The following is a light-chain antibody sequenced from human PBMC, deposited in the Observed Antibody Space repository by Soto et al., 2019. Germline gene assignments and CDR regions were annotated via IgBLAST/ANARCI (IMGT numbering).Light chain of an antibody. J-gene: IGKJ2*01. CDR3: HQYNNSPPYT. CDR2: GAS. CDR1: QSVSSI. Sequence: EIVMTQSPATLSVSPGKRPTLSCRASQSVSSILAWYQQKPGQAPRLLIYGASTRATGIPARFSGSGSGTEFTLTISSLQSEDFAVYYCHQYNNSPPYTFGQGTKLEIK. V-gene: IGKV3-15*01.